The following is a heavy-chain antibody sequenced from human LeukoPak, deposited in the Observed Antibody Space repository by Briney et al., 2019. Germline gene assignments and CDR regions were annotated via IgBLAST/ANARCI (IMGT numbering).Heavy chain of an antibody. CDR3: ARGPSISPNDDSSGYYYRAEPAY. CDR1: GFTFSSYS. CDR2: ISSSSSYI. V-gene: IGHV3-21*01. D-gene: IGHD3-22*01. Sequence: PGGSLRLSCAASGFTFSSYSMNWVRQAPGKGLEWVSSISSSSSYIYYADSVKGRFTISRDNAKNSLYLQMNSLRAEDTAVYYCARGPSISPNDDSSGYYYRAEPAYWGQGTLVTVSS. J-gene: IGHJ4*02.